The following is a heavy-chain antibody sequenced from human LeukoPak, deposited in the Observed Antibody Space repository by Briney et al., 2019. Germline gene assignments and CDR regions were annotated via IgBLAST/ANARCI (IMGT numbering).Heavy chain of an antibody. Sequence: SQTLSLTCTVSGGSISSGDYYWSWIRQPPGKGLEWIGYIYYSGSTYYNPSLKSRVTISVDTSKNQFSLKLSSVTAADTAVYYCARLLELRYYFDYWGQGTLVTVSS. CDR2: IYYSGST. D-gene: IGHD1-7*01. CDR1: GGSISSGDYY. CDR3: ARLLELRYYFDY. V-gene: IGHV4-30-4*08. J-gene: IGHJ4*02.